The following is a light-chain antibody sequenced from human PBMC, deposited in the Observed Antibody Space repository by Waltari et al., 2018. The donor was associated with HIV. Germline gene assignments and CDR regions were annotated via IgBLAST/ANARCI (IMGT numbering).Light chain of an antibody. Sequence: QSVLTQPPSASGTPGQRVTLSCSGRNSNIGTNSVYWYQQLPGTTPKLLIYRTGQRPSGVPDRFSGSKSGTSASLAISGLRSEDEAAYYCAAWDDILSGLVFGGGTKLTVL. V-gene: IGLV1-47*01. CDR3: AAWDDILSGLV. CDR2: RTG. J-gene: IGLJ3*02. CDR1: NSNIGTNS.